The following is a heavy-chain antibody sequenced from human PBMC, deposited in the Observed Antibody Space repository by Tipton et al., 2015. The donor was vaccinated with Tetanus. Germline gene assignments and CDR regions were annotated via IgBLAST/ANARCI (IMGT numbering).Heavy chain of an antibody. V-gene: IGHV3-11*06. D-gene: IGHD2-15*01. J-gene: IGHJ4*02. CDR1: GFAFSDYY. CDR3: ARGPSGSCYDY. Sequence: LSLTCAASGFAFSDYYMSWIRQAPGKGLEWVSYISSSSSYTNYADSVKGRFTISRDNAKNSLYLQMNSLRAEDTAVYYCARGPSGSCYDYWGQGTLVTVSS. CDR2: ISSSSSYT.